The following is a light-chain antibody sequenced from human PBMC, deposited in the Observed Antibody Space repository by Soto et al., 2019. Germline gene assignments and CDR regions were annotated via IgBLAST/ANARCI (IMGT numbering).Light chain of an antibody. CDR2: GVS. J-gene: IGKJ2*01. Sequence: ESVLTQSPGTLSLSPGERATLSCRATQSVTNNYFAWYQQKPGQSPRLLIYGVSSRATDIPDRFSGSGSGTDFTLTISRLEPEDFVVYYCQQYSSLPHTFRQGTKLEVK. CDR1: QSVTNNY. V-gene: IGKV3-20*01. CDR3: QQYSSLPHT.